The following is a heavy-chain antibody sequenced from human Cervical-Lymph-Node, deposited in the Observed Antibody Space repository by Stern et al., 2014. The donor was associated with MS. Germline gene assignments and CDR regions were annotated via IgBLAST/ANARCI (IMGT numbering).Heavy chain of an antibody. J-gene: IGHJ4*02. CDR1: GYTFTSYA. CDR2: ISTDSGDT. CDR3: ARGGSGFFDY. D-gene: IGHD3-22*01. V-gene: IGHV1-3*04. Sequence: QVQLMQSGAEVEKPGASVKVSCKASGYTFTSYAMHWVRQAPGQKLEWMGWISTDSGDTKYSQKLQGRVTITRDTSASTAYMELSSLRSEDTAVYYCARGGSGFFDYWGQGTLVTVSS.